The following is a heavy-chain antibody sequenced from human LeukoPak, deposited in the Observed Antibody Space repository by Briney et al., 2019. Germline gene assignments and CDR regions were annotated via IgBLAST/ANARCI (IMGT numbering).Heavy chain of an antibody. Sequence: ASVKVSCKASGYTFTGYYMHWVRQAPGQGLEWMGWINPNSGGTNYAQKFQGRVTMTRDTSISTAYMELSRLRSDDTAVYYCAREGDYGGKRKLQWGAFDIWGQGTMVTVSS. V-gene: IGHV1-2*02. CDR2: INPNSGGT. J-gene: IGHJ3*02. D-gene: IGHD4-23*01. CDR1: GYTFTGYY. CDR3: AREGDYGGKRKLQWGAFDI.